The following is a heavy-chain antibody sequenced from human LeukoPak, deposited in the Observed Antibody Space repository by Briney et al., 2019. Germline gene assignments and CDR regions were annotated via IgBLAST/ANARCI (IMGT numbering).Heavy chain of an antibody. V-gene: IGHV4-59*01. D-gene: IGHD6-19*01. J-gene: IGHJ4*02. CDR3: ARGSIAVIYYFDY. CDR1: GGSISSYY. CDR2: IYYSGST. Sequence: SETLSLTCTVSGGSISSYYWSWIRQPPGKGLEWIGYIYYSGSTNYNPSLKSRVTISVDTSKNQFSLKLSSVTAADTAVYYCARGSIAVIYYFDYWGQGTLVAVSS.